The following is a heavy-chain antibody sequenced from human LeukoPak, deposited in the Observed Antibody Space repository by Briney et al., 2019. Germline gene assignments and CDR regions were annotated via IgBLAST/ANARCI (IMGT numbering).Heavy chain of an antibody. CDR2: IKSKTDGGTT. V-gene: IGHV3-15*01. Sequence: GGSLRLSCAASGFTFSSYWMSWVRQAPGKGLEWVGRIKSKTDGGTTDYAAPVKGRFTNSRDDSKNTLYLQMNSLKTEDTAVYYCARGERHAFDIWGQGTMVTVSS. CDR3: ARGERHAFDI. CDR1: GFTFSSYW. J-gene: IGHJ3*02.